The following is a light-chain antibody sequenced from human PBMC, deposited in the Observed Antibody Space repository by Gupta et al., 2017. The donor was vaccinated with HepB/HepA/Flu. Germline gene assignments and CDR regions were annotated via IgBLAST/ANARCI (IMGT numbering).Light chain of an antibody. CDR3: QQYKRAPLT. J-gene: IGKJ4*01. Sequence: SVGDRVTITCWASQAIRTYLAWYQQRPGQVPKLLIYSASTLHSGVPSRISGSASGADFTLSSSALQPEDVVTFCWQQYKRAPLTFGGGTKVEIK. V-gene: IGKV1-27*01. CDR2: SAS. CDR1: QAIRTY.